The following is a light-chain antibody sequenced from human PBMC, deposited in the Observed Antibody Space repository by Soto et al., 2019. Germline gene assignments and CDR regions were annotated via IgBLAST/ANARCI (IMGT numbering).Light chain of an antibody. Sequence: EIVLTQSPGTLSLFPGERATLSCRASEGLTTRYLAWYQQKPGQAPRLRIYGASSMATAIPDRFSVSGSGTAFTPTISGLEPEEFAVYSCRQYGSSPTFGQGTRLEIK. CDR2: GAS. CDR3: RQYGSSPT. J-gene: IGKJ5*01. CDR1: EGLTTRY. V-gene: IGKV3-20*01.